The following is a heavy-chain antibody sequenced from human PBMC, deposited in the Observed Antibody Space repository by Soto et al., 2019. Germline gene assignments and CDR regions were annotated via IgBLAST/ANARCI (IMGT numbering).Heavy chain of an antibody. J-gene: IGHJ4*02. CDR1: GGSISSGDCS. CDR2: SCTSGYT. V-gene: IGHV4-30-4*01. Sequence: QVQLQESGPGLVKPSPTLSLTGTVSGGSISSGDCSWSWIRQPPGKGLAWIGYSCTSGYTYYNPSLKRRVTISVDKSTNQFALKLSSVTASETAVYYCARGCNGYDILSGFSLHYWGQGTLVTVSS. D-gene: IGHD3-9*01. CDR3: ARGCNGYDILSGFSLHY.